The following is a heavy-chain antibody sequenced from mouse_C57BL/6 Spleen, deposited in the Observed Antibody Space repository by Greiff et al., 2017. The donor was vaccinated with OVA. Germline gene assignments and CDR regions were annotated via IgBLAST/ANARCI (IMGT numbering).Heavy chain of an antibody. CDR2: ISSGGSYN. V-gene: IGHV5-6*01. D-gene: IGHD1-1*01. J-gene: IGHJ1*03. CDR3: ARHAGSSYVWYFDV. Sequence: EVQRVESGGDLVKPGGSLKLSCAASGFTFSSYGMSWVRQTPDKRLEWVATISSGGSYNYYPDSVKGRFTISRDNAKNTLYLQMSRLKSEDTAMYYCARHAGSSYVWYFDVWGTGTTVTVSS. CDR1: GFTFSSYG.